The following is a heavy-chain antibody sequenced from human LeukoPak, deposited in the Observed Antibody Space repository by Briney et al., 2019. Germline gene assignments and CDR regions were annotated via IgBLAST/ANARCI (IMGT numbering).Heavy chain of an antibody. CDR2: INPSSGIS. CDR3: ARAQLGFGELFSAWFDP. D-gene: IGHD3-10*01. V-gene: IGHV1-46*01. CDR1: GYTFTSYH. J-gene: IGHJ5*02. Sequence: ASVKVSCKASGYTFTSYHMHWVRRAPGQGLEWMGIINPSSGISTYAQKFQGRVTMTRDTSTSTVYIELSSLKSEDTAVYYCARAQLGFGELFSAWFDPWGQGSLVTVSS.